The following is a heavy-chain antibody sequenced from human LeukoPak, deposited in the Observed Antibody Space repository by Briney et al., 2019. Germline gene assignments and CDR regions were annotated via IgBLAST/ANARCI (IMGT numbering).Heavy chain of an antibody. V-gene: IGHV3-74*03. D-gene: IGHD1-26*01. CDR1: GFTFSGYW. CDR2: IGSDGGST. J-gene: IGHJ4*02. CDR3: ARGGSGNFYY. Sequence: QPGGSLRLSCTASGFTFSGYWMNWVRQAPGKGLVWVSRIGSDGGSTTYADSVKGRFTISRDNAKNTSYLQMTSLRAEDTAVYYCARGGSGNFYYWGQGTLVTVSS.